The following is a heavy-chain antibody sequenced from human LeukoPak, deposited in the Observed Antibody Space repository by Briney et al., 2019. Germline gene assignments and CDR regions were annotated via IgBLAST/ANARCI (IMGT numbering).Heavy chain of an antibody. J-gene: IGHJ4*02. CDR3: AKDVGSSSHKGYCFDY. CDR1: GFTFSSYA. D-gene: IGHD6-6*01. CDR2: ISGSGGST. Sequence: GGSLRLSCAASGFTFSSYAMSWVRQAPGKGLEWVSAISGSGGSTYYADSVKGRFTISRDNSKNTLYLQMNSLRAEDTAVYYCAKDVGSSSHKGYCFDYWGQGTLVTVSS. V-gene: IGHV3-23*01.